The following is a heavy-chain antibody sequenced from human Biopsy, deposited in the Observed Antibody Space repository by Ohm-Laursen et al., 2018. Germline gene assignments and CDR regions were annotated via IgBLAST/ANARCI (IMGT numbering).Heavy chain of an antibody. D-gene: IGHD5-12*01. CDR1: GESSSGYF. J-gene: IGHJ6*02. V-gene: IGHV4-34*01. CDR3: ARGSGYFKLDV. Sequence: SETLSLTCAVNGESSSGYFWNWILQPPGKGLEWIGEINQSGSTKYNPSLKRRATLSADSSNSQFSLRLTSVTAADTAIYYCARGSGYFKLDVWGQGTTVTVSS. CDR2: INQSGST.